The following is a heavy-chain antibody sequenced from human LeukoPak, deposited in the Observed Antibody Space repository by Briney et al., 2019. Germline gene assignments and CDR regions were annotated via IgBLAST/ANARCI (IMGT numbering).Heavy chain of an antibody. CDR2: INHSGST. D-gene: IGHD3-22*01. CDR3: ARGPHYYDSSGYYIR. J-gene: IGHJ4*02. CDR1: GGSVSGFY. V-gene: IGHV4-34*01. Sequence: SETLSLTCAGYGGSVSGFYWGWIRHPPGKGREWMGEINHSGSTNYKTSLKRRTTISVDTSKNQFSLKLSSVTAADTAVYYCARGPHYYDSSGYYIRWGQGTLLTVSS.